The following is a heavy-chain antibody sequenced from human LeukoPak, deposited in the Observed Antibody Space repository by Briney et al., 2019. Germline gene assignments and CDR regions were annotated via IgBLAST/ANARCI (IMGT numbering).Heavy chain of an antibody. J-gene: IGHJ5*02. CDR2: IYPGDSDT. CDR1: GYRLTKFW. D-gene: IGHD3-22*01. CDR3: ARRDKRYYYDSSAKYNWFDP. Sequence: GESLKISCRGSGYRLTKFWIAWVRQMPGKGLEWMGIIYPGDSDTRYSPSFQGQVTMSADKSISTAYLQWSSLKASYTAMYYCARRDKRYYYDSSAKYNWFDPWGQGTLVTVSS. V-gene: IGHV5-51*01.